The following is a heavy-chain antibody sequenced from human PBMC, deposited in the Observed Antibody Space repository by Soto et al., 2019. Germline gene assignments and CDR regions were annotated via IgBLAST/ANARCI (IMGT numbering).Heavy chain of an antibody. CDR2: FFIGGNT. V-gene: IGHV3-53*01. J-gene: IGHJ3*02. CDR1: GFVVTNYY. D-gene: IGHD3-10*01. CDR3: AKDLTGIGAFDM. Sequence: GGSLTLSCAAYGFVVTNYYMRWVRQAPGKGLEWVAVFFIGGNTYYLDSVKGRFTISRDNSKNTLYLQMTSLRAEDTSVYYCAKDLTGIGAFDMWGHGTMVTVSS.